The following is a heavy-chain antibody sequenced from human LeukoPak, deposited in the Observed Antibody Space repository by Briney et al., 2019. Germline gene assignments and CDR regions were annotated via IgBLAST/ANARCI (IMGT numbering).Heavy chain of an antibody. CDR1: GLTFSSYE. CDR2: ISGSETST. J-gene: IGHJ4*02. V-gene: IGHV3-23*01. CDR3: AKGALLPAGHTRYFFDY. Sequence: QPGGSLRLSCAASGLTFSSYEMNWVRQAPGKGLEWVSAISGSETSTYYADSVKGRFTISRDTSKNTLYLQMNSLRAEDTAVYYCAKGALLPAGHTRYFFDYWGQGTLVTVSS. D-gene: IGHD1-26*01.